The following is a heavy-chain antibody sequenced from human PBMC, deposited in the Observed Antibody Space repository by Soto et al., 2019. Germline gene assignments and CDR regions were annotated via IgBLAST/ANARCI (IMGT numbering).Heavy chain of an antibody. V-gene: IGHV4-59*08. CDR3: ARHGYSSSSAVDY. CDR1: GGSISSYY. Sequence: SETLSLTCTVSGGSISSYYWSWIRQPPGKGLEWIGYIYYSGSTNYNPSLKSRVTISVDTSKNQFSLKLSSVTAADAVVYYCARHGYSSSSAVDYWGQGTLVTVSS. J-gene: IGHJ4*02. D-gene: IGHD6-6*01. CDR2: IYYSGST.